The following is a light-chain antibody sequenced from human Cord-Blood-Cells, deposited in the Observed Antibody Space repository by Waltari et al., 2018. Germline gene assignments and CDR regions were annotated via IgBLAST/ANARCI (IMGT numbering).Light chain of an antibody. J-gene: IGKJ4*01. CDR2: DAS. CDR3: QQRSNWPRLT. Sequence: EIVLTQSPATLSLSPGERATLSCRASQIVSSYLAWYQQKPGQAPRLLIYDASNRATGIPARFSGSGSGTDFTLTISSLEPEDFAVYYCQQRSNWPRLTFGGGTKVEIK. CDR1: QIVSSY. V-gene: IGKV3-11*01.